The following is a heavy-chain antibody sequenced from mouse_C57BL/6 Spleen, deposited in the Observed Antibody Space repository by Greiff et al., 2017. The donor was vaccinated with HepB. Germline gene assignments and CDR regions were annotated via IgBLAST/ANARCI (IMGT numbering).Heavy chain of an antibody. CDR3: AYGSRPHWYFDV. CDR1: GYAFSSSW. V-gene: IGHV1-82*01. J-gene: IGHJ1*03. CDR2: IYPGDGDT. D-gene: IGHD1-1*01. Sequence: VQLQQSGPELVKPGASVKISCKASGYAFSSSWMNWVKQRPGKGLEWIGRIYPGDGDTNYNGKFKGKATLTADKSSSTAYMQLSSLTSEDSAVYFCAYGSRPHWYFDVWGTGTTVTVSS.